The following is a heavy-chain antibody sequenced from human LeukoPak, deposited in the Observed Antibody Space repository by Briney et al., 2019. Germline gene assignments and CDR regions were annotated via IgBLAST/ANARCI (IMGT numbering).Heavy chain of an antibody. CDR2: IIPIFGTA. J-gene: IGHJ4*02. CDR3: ARGGVAVAAY. V-gene: IGHV1-69*13. D-gene: IGHD6-19*01. Sequence: ASVKVSCKASGYTFTSYDINWVRQAPGQGLEWMGGIIPIFGTANYAQKFQGRVTITADESTSTAYMELSSLRSEDTAVYYCARGGVAVAAYWGQGTLVTVSS. CDR1: GYTFTSYD.